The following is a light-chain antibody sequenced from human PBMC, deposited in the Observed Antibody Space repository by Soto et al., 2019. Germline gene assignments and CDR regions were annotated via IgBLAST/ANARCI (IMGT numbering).Light chain of an antibody. Sequence: ETALTQSPATLSLSPGERATLSCRASHSVSSSLAWYQQKPGQAPRLLIYDGSNRATGVTARFSGSGSGTDFSLTISSLEPEDYAVYYCQQRDNWPITFGQGTRLESK. V-gene: IGKV3-11*01. CDR1: HSVSSS. CDR3: QQRDNWPIT. J-gene: IGKJ5*01. CDR2: DGS.